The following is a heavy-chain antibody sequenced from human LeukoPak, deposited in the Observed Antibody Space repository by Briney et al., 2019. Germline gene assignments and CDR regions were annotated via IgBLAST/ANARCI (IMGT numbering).Heavy chain of an antibody. CDR1: GGSISSSSYY. CDR2: IFHSGTT. Sequence: SETLSLTCTVSGGSISSSSYYWGWIRQPPGKGLEWIGRIFHSGTTDYKTSLKGRVNISVDKSKNQFSLKLTSVTAADTAVYYCARLTPTTLPIYYYYMDVWGKGTTVTVSS. J-gene: IGHJ6*03. CDR3: ARLTPTTLPIYYYYMDV. D-gene: IGHD1-7*01. V-gene: IGHV4-39*07.